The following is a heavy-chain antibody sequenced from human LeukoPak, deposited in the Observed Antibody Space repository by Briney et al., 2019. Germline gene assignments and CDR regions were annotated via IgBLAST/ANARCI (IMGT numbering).Heavy chain of an antibody. J-gene: IGHJ4*02. Sequence: ASVKVSCKASGYTFTSYGISWVRQAPGQGLEWVGWISAYNGNTNYAQKLQGRVTMTTDTSTSTAYMELRSLRSDDTAVYYCVDVSSVYPTYDYWGQGTLVTVSS. D-gene: IGHD3-22*01. CDR2: ISAYNGNT. V-gene: IGHV1-18*01. CDR1: GYTFTSYG. CDR3: VDVSSVYPTYDY.